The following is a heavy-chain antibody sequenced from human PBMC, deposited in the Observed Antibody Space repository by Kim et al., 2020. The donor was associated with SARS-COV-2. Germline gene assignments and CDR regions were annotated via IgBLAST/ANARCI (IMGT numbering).Heavy chain of an antibody. CDR1: GFTFSDFY. V-gene: IGHV3-11*04. Sequence: GGSLRLSCAASGFTFSDFYMSWIRQAPGKGLEWVSYISSSGSTIYYADSVKGRFTISRDNAKNSLYLQMNSLRAEDTAVYYCARAYGYCSGGSCYSRAYYFDYWGQGTLVTVSS. CDR2: ISSSGSTI. CDR3: ARAYGYCSGGSCYSRAYYFDY. J-gene: IGHJ4*02. D-gene: IGHD2-15*01.